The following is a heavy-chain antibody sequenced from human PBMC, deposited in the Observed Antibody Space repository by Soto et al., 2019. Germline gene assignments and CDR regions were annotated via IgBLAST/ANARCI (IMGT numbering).Heavy chain of an antibody. CDR2: ISGSGGST. V-gene: IGHV3-23*01. CDR3: AKDSAPFSMVPLNGMDV. CDR1: GFTFSGYA. Sequence: GGSLRLSCAASGFTFSGYAMSWVRQAPGKGLEWVSAISGSGGSTYYADSVKGRFTISRDNSKNTLYLQMNSLRAEDTAVYYCAKDSAPFSMVPLNGMDVWGQGTTVTVYS. D-gene: IGHD3-10*01. J-gene: IGHJ6*02.